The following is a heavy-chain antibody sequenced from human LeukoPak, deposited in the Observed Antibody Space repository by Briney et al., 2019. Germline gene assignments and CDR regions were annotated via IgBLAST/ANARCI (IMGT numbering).Heavy chain of an antibody. CDR3: ASSGSYRFDY. D-gene: IGHD1-26*01. Sequence: GGSLRLSCAASGFTVSTTYMSWVRQAPGKGLEWVSHITASGTAMFYADSVKGRFTISRDNAKNSLYLQMNSLRDEDTAVYYCASSGSYRFDYWGQGTLVTVSS. J-gene: IGHJ4*02. CDR1: GFTVSTTY. CDR2: ITASGTAM. V-gene: IGHV3-48*02.